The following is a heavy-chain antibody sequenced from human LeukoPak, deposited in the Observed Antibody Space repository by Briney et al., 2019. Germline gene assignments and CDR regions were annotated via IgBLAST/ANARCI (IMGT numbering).Heavy chain of an antibody. CDR2: ISYDGSDK. J-gene: IGHJ4*02. V-gene: IGHV3-30*18. CDR3: AKDLGLKVFDY. Sequence: GGSLRLSCAASGFTFSNHAIHWVRQAPGKGLEWVAVISYDGSDKYYADSVKGRFTISRDNSKNTVYMQMNGLRADDTAVYFCAKDLGLKVFDYWGQGTLVTVSS. CDR1: GFTFSNHA.